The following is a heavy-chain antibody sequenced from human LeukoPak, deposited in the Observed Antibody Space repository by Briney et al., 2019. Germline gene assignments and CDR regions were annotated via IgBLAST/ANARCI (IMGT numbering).Heavy chain of an antibody. CDR1: GFTFSSYS. V-gene: IGHV3-21*01. Sequence: GGSRRLSCAASGFTFSSYSMNWVRQDPGKGLEWVSSISSNNDYIYYADSVKGRFTISRDNAKNSLFLQMNSLRAEDTAVYYCARVAVAAAGTDYWGQGTLVTVSS. J-gene: IGHJ4*02. CDR2: ISSNNDYI. D-gene: IGHD6-13*01. CDR3: ARVAVAAAGTDY.